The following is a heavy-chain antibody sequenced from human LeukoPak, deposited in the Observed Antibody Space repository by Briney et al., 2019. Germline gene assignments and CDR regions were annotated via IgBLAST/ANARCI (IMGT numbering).Heavy chain of an antibody. D-gene: IGHD3-22*01. Sequence: PGGSLRLSCAASGFTFSSYAMHWVRPAPGKGLEWVAVISYDGSNKYYADSVKGRFTISRDNSKNTLYLQMNSLRAEDTAVYYCARRMYYYDSSGYYYPYFDYWGQGTLVTVSS. V-gene: IGHV3-30-3*01. CDR3: ARRMYYYDSSGYYYPYFDY. CDR1: GFTFSSYA. CDR2: ISYDGSNK. J-gene: IGHJ4*02.